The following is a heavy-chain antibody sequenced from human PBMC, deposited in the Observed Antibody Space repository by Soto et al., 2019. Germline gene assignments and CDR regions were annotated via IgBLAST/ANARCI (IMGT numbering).Heavy chain of an antibody. CDR3: ARSGLPDPVVVVGHTPFDP. CDR1: GYTFTNYD. V-gene: IGHV1-18*01. J-gene: IGHJ5*02. CDR2: ISAYNGDT. Sequence: ASVKVSCKASGYTFTNYDINWVRQAPGQGLEWMGWISAYNGDTNYAQRLQGRVTMTTDTSTGTAYMELRSLRSDDTAVYYCARSGLPDPVVVVGHTPFDPWGQGTLVTSPQ. D-gene: IGHD2-15*01.